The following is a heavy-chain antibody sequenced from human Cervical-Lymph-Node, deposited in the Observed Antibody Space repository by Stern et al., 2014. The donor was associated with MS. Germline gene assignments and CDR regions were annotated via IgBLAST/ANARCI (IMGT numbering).Heavy chain of an antibody. D-gene: IGHD6-19*01. V-gene: IGHV3-9*01. CDR2: FNWNRGSL. CDR1: GFALEDHA. J-gene: IGHJ5*02. Sequence: EGQLVESGGGLVQPGRSLRLSCVASGFALEDHAMPWVRQGPGKGLEWVASFNWNRGSLDYADVVQGLFTITRDNAKNSLYLQMNILRADDTALYYCARGQWLTENGFDHWGQGTLVTVSS. CDR3: ARGQWLTENGFDH.